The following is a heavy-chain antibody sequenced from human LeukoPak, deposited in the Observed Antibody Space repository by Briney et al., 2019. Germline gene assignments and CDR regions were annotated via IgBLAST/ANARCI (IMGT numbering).Heavy chain of an antibody. V-gene: IGHV4-4*02. CDR2: INHSGST. CDR3: ARSNRELRFDY. J-gene: IGHJ4*02. Sequence: PSGTLSLTCAVSGGSISSSNWWSWVRQPPGKGLEWIGEINHSGSTNYNPSLKSRVTISVDTSKNQFSLKLSSVTAADTAVYYCARSNRELRFDYWGQGTLVTVSS. D-gene: IGHD1-26*01. CDR1: GGSISSSNW.